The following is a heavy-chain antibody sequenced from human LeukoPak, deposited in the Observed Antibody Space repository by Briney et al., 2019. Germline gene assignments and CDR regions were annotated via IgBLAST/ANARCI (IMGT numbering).Heavy chain of an antibody. CDR2: INHSGST. V-gene: IGHV4-34*01. D-gene: IGHD3-22*01. Sequence: SETLSLTCAVYGGSFSGYYWSWIRQPPGKGLEWIGEINHSGSTNYNPSLKSRVTISVDTSKNQFSLKLNSVTAADTAVYYCASSVVIHLDYWGQGTLVTVSS. CDR3: ASSVVIHLDY. CDR1: GGSFSGYY. J-gene: IGHJ4*02.